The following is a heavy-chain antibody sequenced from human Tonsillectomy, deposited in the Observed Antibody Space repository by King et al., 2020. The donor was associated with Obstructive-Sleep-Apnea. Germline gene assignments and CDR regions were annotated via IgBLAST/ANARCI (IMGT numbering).Heavy chain of an antibody. CDR2: ISSTDGTI. CDR3: ARARYLDGLSDFAY. D-gene: IGHD3-9*01. Sequence: VQLVESGGALVQPGGSLRLSCAVSGFTFSSYSMNWVRQAPGKGLEWVSYISSTDGTIYYADSVKGRFTISRDNAKDSLYLQMNSLRAEDTAVYYCARARYLDGLSDFAYWGQGTLVTVSS. CDR1: GFTFSSYS. V-gene: IGHV3-48*04. J-gene: IGHJ4*02.